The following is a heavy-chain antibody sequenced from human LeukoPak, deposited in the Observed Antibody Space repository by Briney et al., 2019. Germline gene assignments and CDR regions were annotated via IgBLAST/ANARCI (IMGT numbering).Heavy chain of an antibody. CDR2: IYYSGKT. Sequence: SETLSLTCTVSGYSISSGYYWGWIRQPPGKGLEWIGSIYYSGKTYYSPSLKSRVTISVGTSKNQFSLRLSSVTAADTAVYFCMRHEEEDGYNAKPFDFWGQGTLVTVSS. V-gene: IGHV4-38-2*02. J-gene: IGHJ4*02. CDR1: GYSISSGYY. D-gene: IGHD5-24*01. CDR3: MRHEEEDGYNAKPFDF.